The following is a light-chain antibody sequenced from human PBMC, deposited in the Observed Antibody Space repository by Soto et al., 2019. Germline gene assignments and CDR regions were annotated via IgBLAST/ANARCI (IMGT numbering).Light chain of an antibody. V-gene: IGLV2-11*01. Sequence: QSALAQPRSVSGSPGQSVTISCTGTSSDVGGYDFVSWYQQHPGEAPKLMIYDVNKRPSGVPDRFSGSKSGNTASLTISGLQAEDEADYYCCSYAGSHSYVFGTGTKLTVL. CDR1: SSDVGGYDF. J-gene: IGLJ1*01. CDR3: CSYAGSHSYV. CDR2: DVN.